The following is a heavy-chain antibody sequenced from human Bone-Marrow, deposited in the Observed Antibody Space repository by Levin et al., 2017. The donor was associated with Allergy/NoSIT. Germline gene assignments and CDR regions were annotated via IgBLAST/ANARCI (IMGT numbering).Heavy chain of an antibody. V-gene: IGHV1-69*13. J-gene: IGHJ6*02. CDR1: GGTFSSYA. CDR2: IIPIFGTA. CDR3: AREPIVVVVAARAGGHYYYYDGMDV. D-gene: IGHD2-15*01. Sequence: SVKVSCKASGGTFSSYAISWVRQAPGQGLEWMGGIIPIFGTANYAQKFQGRVTITADESTSTAYMELSSLRSEDTAVYYCAREPIVVVVAARAGGHYYYYDGMDVWGQGTTVTVSS.